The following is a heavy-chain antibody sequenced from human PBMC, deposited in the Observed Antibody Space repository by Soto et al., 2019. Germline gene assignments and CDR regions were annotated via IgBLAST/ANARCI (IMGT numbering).Heavy chain of an antibody. CDR1: GRTFSRYG. D-gene: IGHD1-26*01. Sequence: QVQLVESGGGGVQPGRSLRLSCGASGRTFSRYGMHWVRQAPGKGLEWVALISYDGSLEYYSDSVKVRFTISRDNSKNTLYLQMNSLRAEDTAMYYCAKDQEWDHDPFDIWGQGTMVTVSS. CDR2: ISYDGSLE. J-gene: IGHJ3*02. V-gene: IGHV3-30*18. CDR3: AKDQEWDHDPFDI.